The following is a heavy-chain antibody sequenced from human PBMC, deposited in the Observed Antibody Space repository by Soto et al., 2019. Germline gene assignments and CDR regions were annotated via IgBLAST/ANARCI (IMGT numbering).Heavy chain of an antibody. Sequence: SETLSLTCTVSGDSISSYYWSWIRQPPGKGLEWIGYIYYSGSTNYNPSLKSRVTISVDTSKNQFSLKLSSVTAADTAVYYCARLGLDLDWSSYDYWGQGTLVTVSS. V-gene: IGHV4-59*01. CDR2: IYYSGST. CDR3: ARLGLDLDWSSYDY. CDR1: GDSISSYY. J-gene: IGHJ4*02. D-gene: IGHD3-9*01.